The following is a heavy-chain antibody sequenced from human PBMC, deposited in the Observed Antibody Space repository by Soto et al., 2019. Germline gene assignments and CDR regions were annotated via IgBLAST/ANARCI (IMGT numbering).Heavy chain of an antibody. D-gene: IGHD3-22*01. CDR1: DLTFKTNV. CDR2: IVNNGKTT. V-gene: IGHV3-23*01. CDR3: VKAADSSGYFYAQNSLGYGLDV. J-gene: IGHJ6*02. Sequence: EMELLESGGGLVQPGGSLGPSGEASDLTFKTNVMNWVPRPQGRDREWFSAIVNNGKTTYYAVSVEGRFTVSRDNSKNALYLQMSSLTVDDTAIYFCVKAADSSGYFYAQNSLGYGLDVWGQGTTVTVSS.